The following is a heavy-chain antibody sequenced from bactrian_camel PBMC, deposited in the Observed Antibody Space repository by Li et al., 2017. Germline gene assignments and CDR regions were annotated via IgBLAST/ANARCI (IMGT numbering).Heavy chain of an antibody. CDR2: LDNVGST. CDR1: GDTKNYC. Sequence: HVQLVESGGGTAQTGGSLRLSCVASGDTKNYCMAWFRQAPGKEREGVAVLDNVGSTNYADSVKGRFTISRDNAKNTLFLQLNSLTTEDTGMYYCAKGLWYGQLWYAQEYWGKGTQVTVS. D-gene: IGHD5*01. J-gene: IGHJ7*01. V-gene: IGHV3S1*01.